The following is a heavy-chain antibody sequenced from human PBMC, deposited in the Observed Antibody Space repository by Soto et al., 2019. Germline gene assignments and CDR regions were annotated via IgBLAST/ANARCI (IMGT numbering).Heavy chain of an antibody. CDR3: AKGRDIVATVGGWFDP. Sequence: EVQLLESGGGLVQTGGSLRLSCAASGFTFSSYAMSLVRQAPGKGLEWVSAISGSGGSTYYADSVKGRFTISRDNSKNTLYLRMNSLRAEDTAVYYCAKGRDIVATVGGWFDPWGQGTLVTVSS. J-gene: IGHJ5*02. CDR1: GFTFSSYA. CDR2: ISGSGGST. D-gene: IGHD5-12*01. V-gene: IGHV3-23*01.